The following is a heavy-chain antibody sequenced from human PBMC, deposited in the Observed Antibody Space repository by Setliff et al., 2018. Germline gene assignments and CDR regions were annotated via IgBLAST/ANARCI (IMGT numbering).Heavy chain of an antibody. D-gene: IGHD3-9*01. V-gene: IGHV1-2*06. J-gene: IGHJ4*02. CDR1: GYTFTDYY. Sequence: ASVKVSCKASGYTFTDYYIHWVRQAPGQGLGWMGRINPDSGGTNYAQKFQGRVTMTRDTSITAAYMELSRLRSDDSAVYYCARGPSNYDLLTGCDCWGQG. CDR3: ARGPSNYDLLTGCDC. CDR2: INPDSGGT.